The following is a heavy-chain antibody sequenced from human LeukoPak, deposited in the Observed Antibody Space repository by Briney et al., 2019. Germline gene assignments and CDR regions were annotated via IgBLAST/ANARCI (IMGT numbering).Heavy chain of an antibody. CDR3: ARGLVPAALNWFDP. D-gene: IGHD2-2*01. J-gene: IGHJ5*02. CDR2: ISSSSSYI. Sequence: PGGSLRLSCAASGFTFSSYSMNWVRQAPGKGLEWVSSISSSSSYIYYADSVKGRFTISRDNAKNSLYLQMNSLRAEDTAVYYCARGLVPAALNWFDPWGQGTLVTVSS. V-gene: IGHV3-21*01. CDR1: GFTFSSYS.